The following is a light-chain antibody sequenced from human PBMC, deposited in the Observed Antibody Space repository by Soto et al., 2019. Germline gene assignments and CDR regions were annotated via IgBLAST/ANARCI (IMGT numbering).Light chain of an antibody. CDR1: SGHSSYA. Sequence: QPVLTQSPSASASLGASVKLTCTLSSGHSSYAIAWHQQQPEKGPRYLMKLDSDGSHTKGDAIPDRFSGSSSGAQRYLTISSLQSEDEADYSCQTWRTGIHVVFGGGTKLTVL. CDR2: LDSDGSH. J-gene: IGLJ2*01. V-gene: IGLV4-69*01. CDR3: QTWRTGIHVV.